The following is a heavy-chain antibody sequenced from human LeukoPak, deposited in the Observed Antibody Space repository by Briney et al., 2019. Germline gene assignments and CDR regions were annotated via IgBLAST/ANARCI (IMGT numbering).Heavy chain of an antibody. CDR2: LSYDGNNK. V-gene: IGHV3-30*04. Sequence: GGSLRLSCAASGFIFSSYAMHWVRQAPGKGLEWVAILSYDGNNKYYADSVKGRFTISRDNSKSALYLQMNSLRAEDTAIYYCARDDGDVWGTGTTVTVSS. J-gene: IGHJ6*04. CDR1: GFIFSSYA. CDR3: ARDDGDV.